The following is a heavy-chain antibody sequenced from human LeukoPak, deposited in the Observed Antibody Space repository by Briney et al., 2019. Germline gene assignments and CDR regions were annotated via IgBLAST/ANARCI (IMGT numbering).Heavy chain of an antibody. CDR3: ARVGGYSYGPEYYGMDV. Sequence: ASVKVSCKASGYTFTSYYMHWVRQAPGQGLEWMGLINPSGGSTSYAQKFQGRVTMTRDTSTSTVYMELSSLRSEDTAVYYCARVGGYSYGPEYYGMDVWGQGTTVTVSS. J-gene: IGHJ6*02. D-gene: IGHD5-18*01. V-gene: IGHV1-46*01. CDR2: INPSGGST. CDR1: GYTFTSYY.